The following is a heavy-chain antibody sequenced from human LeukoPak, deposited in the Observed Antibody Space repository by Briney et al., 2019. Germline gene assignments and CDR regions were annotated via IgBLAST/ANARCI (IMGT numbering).Heavy chain of an antibody. CDR2: IYNDGST. D-gene: IGHD2/OR15-2a*01. CDR3: ARNILFAFDI. V-gene: IGHV3-53*01. CDR1: GLTVSSSY. J-gene: IGHJ3*02. Sequence: GGSLRLSCAASGLTVSSSYMSWVRQAPGKGLEWVSIIYNDGSTYYADSIKGRFTISRDNSKNTLYLQVNSLRAEDTAMYYCARNILFAFDIWGQGTMVTVSS.